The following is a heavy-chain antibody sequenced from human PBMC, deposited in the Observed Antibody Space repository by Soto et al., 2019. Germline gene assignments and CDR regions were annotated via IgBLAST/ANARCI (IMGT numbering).Heavy chain of an antibody. CDR3: ARQTPMRDTGLDY. D-gene: IGHD5-18*01. CDR2: IYPDDSDT. J-gene: IGHJ4*02. Sequence: LGESLKISCKGSGYSFTSYWIGWVRQMPGKGLEWMGIIYPDDSDTRYSPSFQGQVSISADKSISTAYLQWSSLKASDTAMYYCARQTPMRDTGLDYWGQGTLVTVSS. V-gene: IGHV5-51*01. CDR1: GYSFTSYW.